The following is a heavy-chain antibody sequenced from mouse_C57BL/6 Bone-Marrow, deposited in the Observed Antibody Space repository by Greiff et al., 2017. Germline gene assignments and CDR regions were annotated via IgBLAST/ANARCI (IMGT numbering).Heavy chain of an antibody. Sequence: EVQVVESGGDLVKPGGSLKLSCAASGFTFSSYGMSWVRQTPDKRLEWVATISSGGSYTYYPDSVKGRFTISRDNAKNTLYLQMSSLKSEDTAMYYCARQGDYDGDAMDYWGQGNSVTVSS. CDR2: ISSGGSYT. D-gene: IGHD2-4*01. CDR1: GFTFSSYG. V-gene: IGHV5-6*01. CDR3: ARQGDYDGDAMDY. J-gene: IGHJ4*01.